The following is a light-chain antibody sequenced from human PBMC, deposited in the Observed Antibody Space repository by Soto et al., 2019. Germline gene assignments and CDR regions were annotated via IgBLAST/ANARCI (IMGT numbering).Light chain of an antibody. CDR2: LEGSGSY. V-gene: IGLV4-60*03. CDR1: SGHSSYI. Sequence: QPVLTQSSSASASLGSSVKLTCTLSSGHSSYIIAWHQQQPGKAPRYLMKLEGSGSYNKGSGVPDRFSGSSSGADRYLTISNLQSKDEADYYCETWDSNTRVFGGGTKFTVL. J-gene: IGLJ2*01. CDR3: ETWDSNTRV.